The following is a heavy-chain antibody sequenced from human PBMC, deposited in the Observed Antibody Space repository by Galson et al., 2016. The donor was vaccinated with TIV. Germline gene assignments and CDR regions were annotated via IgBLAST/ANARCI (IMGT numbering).Heavy chain of an antibody. J-gene: IGHJ3*02. Sequence: SLRLSCAASGFTVSTNHMGWVRQAPGRGLEWVSVIYRDYRTSYVDSVKGRFTISRDNSKHTVFLQMNTLRAEDAAVYYCARKDSSDDGDLRGAFDIWGQGTLVTVSS. CDR1: GFTVSTNH. D-gene: IGHD4-17*01. V-gene: IGHV3-53*01. CDR2: IYRDYRT. CDR3: ARKDSSDDGDLRGAFDI.